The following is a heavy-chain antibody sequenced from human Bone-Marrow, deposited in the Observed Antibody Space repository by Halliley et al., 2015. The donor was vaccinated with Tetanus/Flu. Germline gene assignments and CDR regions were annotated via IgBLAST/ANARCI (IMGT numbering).Heavy chain of an antibody. CDR3: ARDGTSGSFSI. V-gene: IGHV4-31*02. D-gene: IGHD1-26*01. Sequence: LEWIGHSYYSGSPSYNPSLKSRVFMSIDPSNNRFSLRLTSVTAADTATYFCARDGTSGSFSIWGQGTLVTVSS. CDR2: SYYSGSP. J-gene: IGHJ4*02.